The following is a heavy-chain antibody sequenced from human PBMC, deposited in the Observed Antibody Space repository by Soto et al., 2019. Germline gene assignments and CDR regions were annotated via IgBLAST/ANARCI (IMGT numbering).Heavy chain of an antibody. J-gene: IGHJ6*02. CDR2: MKPNSGNT. CDR1: GYTFTSYD. CDR3: ARYKIYDFWSGFKYYYYGMDV. Sequence: ASVKVSCKASGYTFTSYDINWVRQATGQGLEWMGWMKPNSGNTGYAQKFQGRVTMTRNTSISTAYMEMSSLRSEDTAVYYCARYKIYDFWSGFKYYYYGMDVWGQGTTVTVS. D-gene: IGHD3-3*01. V-gene: IGHV1-8*01.